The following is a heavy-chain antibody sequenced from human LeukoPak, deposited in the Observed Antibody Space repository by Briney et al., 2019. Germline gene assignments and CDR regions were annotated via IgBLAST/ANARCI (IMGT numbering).Heavy chain of an antibody. Sequence: ASVKVSCKASGYTFTTYGISWVRQAPGQGLEWMGWISPYNGNTNYAQKLQGRVTMTTDTSTSTAYMELRSLRSDDTAVYYCARERKPGRHYSSSWYRIDYWGQGTLVTVSS. CDR3: ARERKPGRHYSSSWYRIDY. V-gene: IGHV1-18*01. J-gene: IGHJ4*02. CDR2: ISPYNGNT. CDR1: GYTFTTYG. D-gene: IGHD6-13*01.